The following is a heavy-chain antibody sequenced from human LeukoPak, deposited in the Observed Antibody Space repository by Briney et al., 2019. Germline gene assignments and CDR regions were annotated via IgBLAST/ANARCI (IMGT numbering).Heavy chain of an antibody. Sequence: GRSLRLSCAGSGFTFDDYAMHWVRHTPGKGLEWVSGISWNSGNIAYADFVGGRFTISRDNAKNSLSLQMNSLSDEDTAVYYCAKDAYGGATFFYYMDVWGKGATVTVSS. D-gene: IGHD2/OR15-2a*01. CDR1: GFTFDDYA. J-gene: IGHJ6*03. CDR3: AKDAYGGATFFYYMDV. CDR2: ISWNSGNI. V-gene: IGHV3-9*01.